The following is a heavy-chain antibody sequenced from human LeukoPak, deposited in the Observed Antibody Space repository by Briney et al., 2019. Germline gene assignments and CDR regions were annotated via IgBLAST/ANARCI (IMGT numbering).Heavy chain of an antibody. J-gene: IGHJ5*02. Sequence: ASVKVSCKASGYTFIDYYMHWVRQAPGPGLEWLGRINPNSGGTNYAQKFQGRVTLTRDTSISTAYMELSRLKSDDTAVYYCARNTQRGTYNWFDPWGQGTLVTVSS. CDR1: GYTFIDYY. D-gene: IGHD6-25*01. V-gene: IGHV1-2*06. CDR2: INPNSGGT. CDR3: ARNTQRGTYNWFDP.